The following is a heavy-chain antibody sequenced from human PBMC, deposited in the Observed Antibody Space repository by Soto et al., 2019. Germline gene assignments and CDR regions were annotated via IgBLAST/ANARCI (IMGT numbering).Heavy chain of an antibody. Sequence: ASVKVSCKASGGTFSSYAISWVRQAPGQGLEWMGGIIPIFGTANYAQKFQGRVTITADESLTSSYLELRSLRSEDTAVYFCARGAMANFDYWGQGTVVTVSS. CDR3: ARGAMANFDY. D-gene: IGHD5-18*01. CDR1: GGTFSSYA. CDR2: IIPIFGTA. V-gene: IGHV1-69*13. J-gene: IGHJ4*02.